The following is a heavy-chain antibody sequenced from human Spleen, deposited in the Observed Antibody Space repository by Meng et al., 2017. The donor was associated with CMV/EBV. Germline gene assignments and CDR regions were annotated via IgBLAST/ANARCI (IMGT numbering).Heavy chain of an antibody. D-gene: IGHD2-21*02. CDR2: ISAYNGNT. CDR1: GYTFTSYG. Sequence: QVKLVESGVEVQKPGASVKVSCKASGYTFTSYGISWVRQAPGQGLEGMGWISAYNGNTNYAQKLQGRVTMTTDTSTSKAYMELRSLRSDDTAVYYCARDRTVVVTAPGYWGQGTLVTVSS. CDR3: ARDRTVVVTAPGY. V-gene: IGHV1-18*01. J-gene: IGHJ4*02.